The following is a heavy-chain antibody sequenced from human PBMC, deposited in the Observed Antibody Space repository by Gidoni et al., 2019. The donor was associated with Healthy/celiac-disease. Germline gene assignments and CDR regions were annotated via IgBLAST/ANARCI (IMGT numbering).Heavy chain of an antibody. Sequence: EVQLVESGGGLVKPGGSLRLSCAASGFTFSSYSMNWVRQAPGKGLEWVSSISSSSSYIYYADSVKGRFTISRDNAKNSLYLQMNSLRAEDTAVYYCARVIASSGWKGDYWGQGTLVTVSS. V-gene: IGHV3-21*01. CDR2: ISSSSSYI. CDR3: ARVIASSGWKGDY. J-gene: IGHJ4*02. D-gene: IGHD6-19*01. CDR1: GFTFSSYS.